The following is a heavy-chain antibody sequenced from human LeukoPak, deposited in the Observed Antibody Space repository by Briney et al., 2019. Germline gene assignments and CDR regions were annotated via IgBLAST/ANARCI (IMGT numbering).Heavy chain of an antibody. V-gene: IGHV3-53*01. CDR1: GFTVSSNY. CDR3: AKASSSWYKNYFDY. CDR2: IYSGGST. D-gene: IGHD6-13*01. J-gene: IGHJ4*02. Sequence: GGSLRLSCAASGFTVSSNYMSWVRQAPGKGLEWVSVIYSGGSTYYADSVKGRFTISRDNSKNTLYLQMNSLRAEDTAVYYCAKASSSWYKNYFDYWGQGTLVTVSS.